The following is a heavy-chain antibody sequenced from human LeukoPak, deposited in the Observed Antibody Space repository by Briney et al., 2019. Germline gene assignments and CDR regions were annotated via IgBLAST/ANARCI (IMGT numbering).Heavy chain of an antibody. CDR3: ARVGYCNSTNCYFDFDY. CDR2: ISYNGSNK. J-gene: IGHJ4*02. Sequence: GGSLRLSCAASGFTFSTYAMHWVRQAPGKGLEWVAVISYNGSNKYYADSVKGRFTISRDNSKNTLYLQMNSLRTEDTAVYYCARVGYCNSTNCYFDFDYWGQGILVTVSS. CDR1: GFTFSTYA. D-gene: IGHD2-2*01. V-gene: IGHV3-30-3*01.